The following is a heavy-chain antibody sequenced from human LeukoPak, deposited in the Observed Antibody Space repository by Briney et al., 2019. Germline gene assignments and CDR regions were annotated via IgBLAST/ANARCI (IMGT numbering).Heavy chain of an antibody. D-gene: IGHD2-2*01. CDR2: IIPIFGTA. Sequence: GSSVKVSCKASGGTFSSYAISWVRQAPGQGLEWMGGIIPIFGTANYAQKFQGRVTITTDESTSTAYMELSSLRSEDTAVYYCARPRTVVPAALDYWGQGTLVTVSS. CDR1: GGTFSSYA. V-gene: IGHV1-69*05. J-gene: IGHJ4*02. CDR3: ARPRTVVPAALDY.